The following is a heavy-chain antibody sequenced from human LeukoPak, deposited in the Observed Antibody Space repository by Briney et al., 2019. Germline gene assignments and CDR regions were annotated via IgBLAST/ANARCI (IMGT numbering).Heavy chain of an antibody. V-gene: IGHV1-69*13. CDR3: ARALYCSGGSCFNYYMDV. Sequence: ASVKVSCKASGGTFSSYAISWVRQAPGQGLEWMGGIIPISGTANYAQKFQGRVTITADESTSTAYMELSSLRSEDTAVYYCARALYCSGGSCFNYYMDVWGKGTTVTVSS. D-gene: IGHD2-15*01. CDR2: IIPISGTA. J-gene: IGHJ6*03. CDR1: GGTFSSYA.